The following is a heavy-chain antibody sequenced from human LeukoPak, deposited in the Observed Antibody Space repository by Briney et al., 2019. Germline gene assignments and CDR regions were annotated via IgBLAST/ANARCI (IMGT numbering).Heavy chain of an antibody. J-gene: IGHJ3*02. CDR3: ARGDCSSTSCTRRGHAFDI. V-gene: IGHV4-4*09. Sequence: SETLSLTCTVSGGSISSYYWSWIRQPPGKGLEWIGYIYTSGSTNYNPSLKSRVTISVDTSKNQFSLKLSSVTAADTAVYYCARGDCSSTSCTRRGHAFDIWGQGTMVTVSS. D-gene: IGHD2-2*01. CDR2: IYTSGST. CDR1: GGSISSYY.